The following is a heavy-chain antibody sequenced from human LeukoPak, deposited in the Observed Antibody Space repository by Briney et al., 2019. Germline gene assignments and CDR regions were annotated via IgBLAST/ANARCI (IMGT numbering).Heavy chain of an antibody. V-gene: IGHV4-39*01. CDR2: IYYSGST. Sequence: SETLSLTCTVSGGSISSSSYYWGWIRQPPGKGLEWIGSIYYSGSTYYNPSLKSRVTISVDTSKNQFSLKLSSVTAADTAVYYCARRAEMAIQRRGAFDIWGQGTMVTVSS. D-gene: IGHD5-24*01. J-gene: IGHJ3*02. CDR3: ARRAEMAIQRRGAFDI. CDR1: GGSISSSSYY.